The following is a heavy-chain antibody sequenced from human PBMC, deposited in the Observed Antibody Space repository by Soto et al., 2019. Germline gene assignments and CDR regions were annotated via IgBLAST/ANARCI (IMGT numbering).Heavy chain of an antibody. V-gene: IGHV3-48*01. CDR1: GFTFSTYN. Sequence: PGGSLRLSCAASGFTFSTYNMNWVRQAPGKGLEWVSYISSSSGTIYYADSVKGRFTISRDNAKNSLFLQMNSLRAEDTAVYYCARDSPYNGYPDIDYWGQGTLVTVSS. J-gene: IGHJ4*02. CDR3: ARDSPYNGYPDIDY. CDR2: ISSSSGTI. D-gene: IGHD5-12*01.